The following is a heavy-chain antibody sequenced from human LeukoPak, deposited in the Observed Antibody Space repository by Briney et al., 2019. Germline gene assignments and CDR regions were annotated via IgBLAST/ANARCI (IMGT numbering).Heavy chain of an antibody. CDR1: GFTVSSNY. CDR3: AKGHTDYGTGFDL. J-gene: IGHJ4*02. Sequence: GGSLRLSCAASGFTVSSNYMNWVRQAPGKGLELLSVIYSGGSTYYADSVKGRFTISRDNSKNTLYLKMNSLRAEDTAVYYCAKGHTDYGTGFDLWGQGTLVTVSS. CDR2: IYSGGST. V-gene: IGHV3-66*01. D-gene: IGHD4-17*01.